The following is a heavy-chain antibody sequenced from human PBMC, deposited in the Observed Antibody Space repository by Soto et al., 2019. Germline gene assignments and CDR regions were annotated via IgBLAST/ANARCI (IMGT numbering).Heavy chain of an antibody. Sequence: QITLKESGPTVVKPTETLTLTCTFSGFSLTTSGVGVGWVRQSPGKAPEWLALIYWDDDKRYSPSLNSRLIITKDTSKNHVVLTMANVDPADTATYYCAHRVLRTVFGLVTTTAIYFDFWGPGTPVVVSS. D-gene: IGHD3-3*01. CDR3: AHRVLRTVFGLVTTTAIYFDF. V-gene: IGHV2-5*02. CDR1: GFSLTTSGVG. J-gene: IGHJ4*02. CDR2: IYWDDDK.